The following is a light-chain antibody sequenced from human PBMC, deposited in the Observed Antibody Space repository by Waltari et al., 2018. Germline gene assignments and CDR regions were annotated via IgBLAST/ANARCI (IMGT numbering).Light chain of an antibody. CDR2: SDS. Sequence: SYVLTQPPSESVAPGEAARITCGGDRIGSTSVPGYQQKPGQAPTLVIYSDSDRPAGIPERFSGYNSGNTATLTITRVEAGDEAEYYCQVWDGATDQVVFGGGTELTVL. J-gene: IGLJ2*01. CDR1: RIGSTS. V-gene: IGLV3-21*04. CDR3: QVWDGATDQVV.